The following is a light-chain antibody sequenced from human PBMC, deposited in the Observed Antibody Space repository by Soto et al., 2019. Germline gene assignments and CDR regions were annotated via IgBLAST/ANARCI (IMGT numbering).Light chain of an antibody. CDR1: QSVITN. Sequence: EIVLTQSPGTLSSSPGERATLSFSASQSVITNYLGWYQQKPGQAPRLLIYTISIRATGIPARFSGSGSGTDFTLTISSLQSEDFGVYYCQQYNKWWTFGQGTKV. V-gene: IGKV3-15*01. CDR2: TIS. J-gene: IGKJ1*01. CDR3: QQYNKWWT.